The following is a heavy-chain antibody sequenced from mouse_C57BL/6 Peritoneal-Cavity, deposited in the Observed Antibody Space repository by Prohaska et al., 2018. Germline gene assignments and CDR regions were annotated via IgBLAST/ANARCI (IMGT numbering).Heavy chain of an antibody. CDR3: AKRGWDDYYAMDY. V-gene: IGHV2-3*01. J-gene: IGHJ4*01. D-gene: IGHD4-1*01. Sequence: TVPGFSLTSYGVSWVHQPPGKGLEWLGVIWGDGSTNYHSALISRLSISKDNSKSQVFLKLNSLQTDDTATYYCAKRGWDDYYAMDYWGQGTSVTVSS. CDR2: IWGDGST. CDR1: GFSLTSYG.